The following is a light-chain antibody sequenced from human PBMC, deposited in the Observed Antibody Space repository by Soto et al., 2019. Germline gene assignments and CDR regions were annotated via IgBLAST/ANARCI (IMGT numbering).Light chain of an antibody. V-gene: IGKV3-20*01. CDR3: QQTLSFPPT. Sequence: IVLTQSPGTLSLSPGERATLSCRASQALKRSFLAWYQHKPGQSPRLLISGVSSRAAGVPDRFSGSGSGTDFTLTISSLQPEDFATYYCQQTLSFPPTFGQGTKVDIK. CDR1: QALKRSF. CDR2: GVS. J-gene: IGKJ1*01.